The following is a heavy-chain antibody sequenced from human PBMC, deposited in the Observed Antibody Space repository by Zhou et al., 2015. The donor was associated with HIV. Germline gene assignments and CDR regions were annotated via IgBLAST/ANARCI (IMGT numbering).Heavy chain of an antibody. Sequence: QVQLLQSGAEVKKPGSSVKVSCQASGGTFTTYTFNWVRQAPGQGLEWVGGIIPIFGTTNYAQKFQGRVTITADEYTSTAYMEMSSLRSEDTAVYYCAREGGRSRDAFDIWGQGDNGHRLF. CDR1: GGTFTTYT. CDR3: AREGGRSRDAFDI. V-gene: IGHV1-69*01. J-gene: IGHJ3*02. D-gene: IGHD1-26*01. CDR2: IIPIFGTT.